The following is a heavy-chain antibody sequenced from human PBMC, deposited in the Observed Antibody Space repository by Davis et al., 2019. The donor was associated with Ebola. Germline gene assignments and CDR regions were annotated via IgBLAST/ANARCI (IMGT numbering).Heavy chain of an antibody. CDR2: IFPGDSDT. D-gene: IGHD5-12*01. Sequence: GESLKISCKGSGYIYTRHWIGWVRQMPGKCLEWMGIIFPGDSDTRYSPSFQGQVSISVDKSISMAYLQWSSLKASDTAMYYCARHRPMSLGYRYFDFWGQGTLVTVSS. J-gene: IGHJ4*02. CDR3: ARHRPMSLGYRYFDF. CDR1: GYIYTRHW. V-gene: IGHV5-51*01.